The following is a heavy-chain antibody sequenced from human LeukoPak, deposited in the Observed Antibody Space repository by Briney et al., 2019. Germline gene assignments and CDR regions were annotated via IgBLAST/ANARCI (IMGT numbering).Heavy chain of an antibody. CDR2: IYTSGST. CDR1: GGSISSGSYY. J-gene: IGHJ6*03. V-gene: IGHV4-61*02. Sequence: SQTLSLTCTVSGGSISSGSYYWSWIGQPAGKGLEWIGRIYTSGSTNYNPSLKSRVTISADTSKNQFSLKLSSVTAADTAVYYCARAQTCSGGSCYSWYYYYYMDVWGKGTTVTVSS. CDR3: ARAQTCSGGSCYSWYYYYYMDV. D-gene: IGHD2-15*01.